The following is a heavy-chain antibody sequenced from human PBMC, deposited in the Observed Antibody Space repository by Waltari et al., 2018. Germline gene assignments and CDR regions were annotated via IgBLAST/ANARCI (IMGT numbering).Heavy chain of an antibody. J-gene: IGHJ4*02. CDR2: FDPEDGET. CDR1: GSTLTELS. CDR3: ATDLPGRPSSSD. Sequence: QVQLVQSGAEVKKPGASVKVSCKVSGSTLTELSMPWVRQAPGKGLEWMGGFDPEDGETIYAQKFQGRVTMTEDTSTDTAYMELSSLRSEDTAVYYCATDLPGRPSSSDWGQGTLVTVSS. D-gene: IGHD6-13*01. V-gene: IGHV1-24*01.